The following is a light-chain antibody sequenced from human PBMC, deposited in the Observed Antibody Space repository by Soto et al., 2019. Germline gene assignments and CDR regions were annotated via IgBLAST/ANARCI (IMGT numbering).Light chain of an antibody. V-gene: IGLV1-51*02. CDR2: END. J-gene: IGLJ1*01. CDR3: GTWDSSLSIFV. Sequence: QSVLTQPPSVSAAPGQKVTMSCSGGSSNIGSYYVSWHQQLPGTAPKLLIYENDKRPSGIPDRFSGSKSGTSATLGITGLQTGDEADYYCGTWDSSLSIFVFGTGTRSPS. CDR1: SSNIGSYY.